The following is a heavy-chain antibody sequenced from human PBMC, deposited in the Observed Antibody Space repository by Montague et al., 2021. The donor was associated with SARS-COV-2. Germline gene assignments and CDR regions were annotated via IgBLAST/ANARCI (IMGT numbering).Heavy chain of an antibody. V-gene: IGHV4-31*03. Sequence: TLSLTCTVSGGSINSGPYYWGWIRQHPGKAREWIGYIYYSGSNNYNPSIKSRVSISVDMSQNQFSLKLSSVTAADTAVYYCAREDYSTFSGNFDYWGQGILVTVSS. D-gene: IGHD4-11*01. J-gene: IGHJ4*02. CDR3: AREDYSTFSGNFDY. CDR2: IYYSGSN. CDR1: GGSINSGPYY.